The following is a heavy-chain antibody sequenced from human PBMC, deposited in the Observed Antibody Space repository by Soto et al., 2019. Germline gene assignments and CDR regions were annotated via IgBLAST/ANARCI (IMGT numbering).Heavy chain of an antibody. CDR2: IYPGDSDT. Sequence: PGESPKISCKGSGYSFTSYWIGWVRQMPGKGLEWMGIIYPGDSDTRYSPSFQGQVTISADKSISTAYLQWSSLKASDTAMYYCARTSAAGKYYYGMDVWGQGPTVTVSS. CDR1: GYSFTSYW. CDR3: ARTSAAGKYYYGMDV. V-gene: IGHV5-51*01. D-gene: IGHD6-13*01. J-gene: IGHJ6*02.